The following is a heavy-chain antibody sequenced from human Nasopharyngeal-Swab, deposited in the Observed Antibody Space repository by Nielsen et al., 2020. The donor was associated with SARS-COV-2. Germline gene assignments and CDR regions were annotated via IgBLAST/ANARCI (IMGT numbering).Heavy chain of an antibody. D-gene: IGHD5-18*01. Sequence: GGSLRLSCAASGFTFSSYAMHWVRQAPSKGLEWVAVISYDGSNKYYADSVKGRFTISRDNSKNTLYLQMNSLSAEDTAVYYCARERYSYGSNWFDPWGQGTLVTVSS. V-gene: IGHV3-30*04. CDR3: ARERYSYGSNWFDP. CDR1: GFTFSSYA. J-gene: IGHJ5*02. CDR2: ISYDGSNK.